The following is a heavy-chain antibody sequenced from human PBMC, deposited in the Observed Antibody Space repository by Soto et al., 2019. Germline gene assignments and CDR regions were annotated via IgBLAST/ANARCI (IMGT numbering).Heavy chain of an antibody. J-gene: IGHJ4*02. CDR1: GGSISSNSYY. D-gene: IGHD3-16*01. CDR2: LFYSGAT. CDR3: GRHVAHDAVWGGSSGSDY. Sequence: SETLSLTCTVSGGSISSNSYYWDWIRQPPGTGLEWIGSLFYSGATYHNPSLQSRVTISVGTSKTQCSLRLSCVTAAGTAVYYCGRHVAHDAVWGGSSGSDYCGQGPL. V-gene: IGHV4-39*01.